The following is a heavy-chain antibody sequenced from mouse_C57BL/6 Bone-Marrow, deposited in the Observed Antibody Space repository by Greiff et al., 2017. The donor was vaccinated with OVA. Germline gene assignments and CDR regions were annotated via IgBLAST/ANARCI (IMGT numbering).Heavy chain of an antibody. CDR2: ISYDGSN. J-gene: IGHJ2*01. V-gene: IGHV3-6*01. CDR1: GYSITSGYY. CDR3: ARRLNYFDY. Sequence: ESGPGLVKPSQSLSLTCSVTGYSITSGYYWNWIRQFPGNKLEWIGYISYDGSNNYNPSLKNRISITRDTSKNQFFLKLNSVTTEDTATYYCARRLNYFDYWGQGTTLTVSS.